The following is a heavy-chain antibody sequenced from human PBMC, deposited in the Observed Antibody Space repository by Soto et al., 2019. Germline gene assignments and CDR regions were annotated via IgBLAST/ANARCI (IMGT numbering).Heavy chain of an antibody. Sequence: SVKVSCKALGGPSNNCGDSWVRQAPGQGLEWMGGIVPVFGTANYAPKFHGRLRITADDSTRTVNMELRSLTSDDTAVYYCAKLQGSGSYYDDDYWGQGTLVTVSS. CDR3: AKLQGSGSYYDDDY. D-gene: IGHD3-10*01. CDR1: GGPSNNCG. CDR2: IVPVFGTA. V-gene: IGHV1-69*13. J-gene: IGHJ4*02.